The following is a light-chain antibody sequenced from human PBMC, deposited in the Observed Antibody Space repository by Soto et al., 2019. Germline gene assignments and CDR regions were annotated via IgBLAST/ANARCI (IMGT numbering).Light chain of an antibody. CDR1: HNITNY. V-gene: IGKV1-39*01. J-gene: IGKJ1*01. Sequence: DIQMTQSPSSLYASVGDRVTITCRASHNITNYLNWYQQKSGTAPTLLLYAASNLQGGVPSRFTGSASGTDFTLTISSLQPEDFATYYCQQSYSTPCAFGQGTKVELK. CDR3: QQSYSTPCA. CDR2: AAS.